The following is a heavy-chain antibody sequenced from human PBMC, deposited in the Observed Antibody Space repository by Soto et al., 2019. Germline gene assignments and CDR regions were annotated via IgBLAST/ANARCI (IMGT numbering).Heavy chain of an antibody. D-gene: IGHD6-13*01. Sequence: PEGSLRLSCAASGFTFSSYAMSWVRQAPGKGLEWLAVISNDGSKKDYADYVKGRFTISRDDARNTLYLQMNSLRADDTAVYYCAKDPTIAPRWALDIWGQGTLVTVSS. V-gene: IGHV3-30*18. CDR2: ISNDGSKK. CDR3: AKDPTIAPRWALDI. J-gene: IGHJ3*02. CDR1: GFTFSSYA.